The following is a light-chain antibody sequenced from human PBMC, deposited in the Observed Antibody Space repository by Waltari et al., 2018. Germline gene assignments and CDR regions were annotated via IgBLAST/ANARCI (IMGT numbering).Light chain of an antibody. CDR3: QQYYTKPRT. J-gene: IGKJ1*01. CDR2: WAS. Sequence: IVMTQSPDPLAVSLGQRATMPRKSSPSVLYSSNNSHCVAWYQQKPGQPPKLLIYWASTRESGVPDRFSGSESGTDFTLTFSSLQAEEVAVYYCQQYYTKPRTFGQGTKVEIK. V-gene: IGKV4-1*01. CDR1: PSVLYSSNNSHC.